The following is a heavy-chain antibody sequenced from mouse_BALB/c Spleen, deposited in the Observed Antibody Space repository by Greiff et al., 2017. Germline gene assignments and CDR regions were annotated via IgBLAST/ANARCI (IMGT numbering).Heavy chain of an antibody. CDR2: ISNGGGST. CDR3: ARDYDYSFFAY. Sequence: EVKLVESGGGLVQPGGSLKLSCAASGFTFSSYTMSWVRQTPEKRLEWVAYISNGGGSTYYPDTVKGRFTISRDNAKNTLYLQMSSLKSEDTAMYYCARDYDYSFFAYWGQGTLVTVSA. CDR1: GFTFSSYT. V-gene: IGHV5-12-2*01. J-gene: IGHJ3*01. D-gene: IGHD2-4*01.